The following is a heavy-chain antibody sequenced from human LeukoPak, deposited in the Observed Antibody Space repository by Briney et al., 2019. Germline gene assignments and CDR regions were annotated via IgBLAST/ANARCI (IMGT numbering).Heavy chain of an antibody. V-gene: IGHV3-23*01. Sequence: PGGSLRLSCAASGFTFRSYAMSWVRQAPGKGLEWVSAISGSGGSTYYADSVKGRFTISRDNSKNTLYLQMNSLRAEDTAVYYCAKDRVGDPDYYYMDVWGKGTTVTVSS. CDR2: ISGSGGST. J-gene: IGHJ6*03. CDR1: GFTFRSYA. CDR3: AKDRVGDPDYYYMDV. D-gene: IGHD2-15*01.